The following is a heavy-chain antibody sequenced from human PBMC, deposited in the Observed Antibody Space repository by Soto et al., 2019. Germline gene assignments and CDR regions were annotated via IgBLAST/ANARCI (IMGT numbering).Heavy chain of an antibody. J-gene: IGHJ4*02. D-gene: IGHD3-22*01. CDR1: GGSINSYC. CDR3: ARGGRRRLYYYDSSGYALDY. Sequence: SETLSLTCTVSGGSINSYCWSWIRQPPGKGLEWIAEIYDSGSTNYNPSLKSRVTISVDTSKNQFSLKLSSVTAADTAVYYCARGGRRRLYYYDSSGYALDYWGQGTLVTVSS. CDR2: IYDSGST. V-gene: IGHV4-59*12.